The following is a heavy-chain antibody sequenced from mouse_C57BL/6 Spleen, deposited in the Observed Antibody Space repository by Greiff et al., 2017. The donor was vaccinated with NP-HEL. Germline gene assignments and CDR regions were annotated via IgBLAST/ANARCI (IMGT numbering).Heavy chain of an antibody. V-gene: IGHV1-55*01. CDR3: ARGLLDYAMDY. J-gene: IGHJ4*01. CDR1: GYTFTSYW. D-gene: IGHD2-10*01. Sequence: QVQLQQPGAELVKPGASVKMSCKASGYTFTSYWITWVKQRPGQGLEWIGDIYPGSGSTNYNEKFKSKATLTVDTSSSTAYMQRSSLTSEDSAVYYCARGLLDYAMDYWGQGTSVTVSS. CDR2: IYPGSGST.